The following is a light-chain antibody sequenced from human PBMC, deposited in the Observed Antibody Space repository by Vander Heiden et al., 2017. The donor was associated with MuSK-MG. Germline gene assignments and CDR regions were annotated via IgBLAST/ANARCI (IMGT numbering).Light chain of an antibody. CDR1: RSVGSS. V-gene: IGKV3-15*01. CDR3: QQYSNWPPGT. J-gene: IGKJ3*01. Sequence: EIVMKQSPATLSVSPGERATLSCRASRSVGSSLAWYQQKPGQAPRLLIYAASTRATGIPARFSGSGSGTEFTLTISSLQPEDFAVYFCQQYSNWPPGTFGPGTKVNIK. CDR2: AAS.